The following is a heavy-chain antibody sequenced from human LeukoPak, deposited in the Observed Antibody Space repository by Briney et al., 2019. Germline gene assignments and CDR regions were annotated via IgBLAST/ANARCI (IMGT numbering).Heavy chain of an antibody. V-gene: IGHV3-23*01. CDR3: AKDDIIKNW. Sequence: PGGSLRLSCAASGFTFSTSLMTWVRQAPGKGLEWVSGISGSGGSTYYADSVKGRFTIFRDNSKNTLYLQMNSLTAEDTAVYYCAKDDIIKNWWGQGTLVTVSS. CDR2: ISGSGGST. CDR1: GFTFSTSL. J-gene: IGHJ4*02. D-gene: IGHD2/OR15-2a*01.